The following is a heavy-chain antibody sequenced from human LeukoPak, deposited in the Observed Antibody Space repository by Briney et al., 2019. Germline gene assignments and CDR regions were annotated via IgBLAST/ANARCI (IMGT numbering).Heavy chain of an antibody. J-gene: IGHJ5*02. CDR1: GYTFTGYY. D-gene: IGHD5-12*01. Sequence: ASVKVSCKASGYTFTGYYMHWARQAHGQGLEWMGWINPNSGGTNYAQKFQGRVTMTRDTSISTAYMELSRLRSDDTAVYYSARGVTWIQLWYSGYDYYHWGQGTLVTVS. V-gene: IGHV1-2*02. CDR2: INPNSGGT. CDR3: ARGVTWIQLWYSGYDYYH.